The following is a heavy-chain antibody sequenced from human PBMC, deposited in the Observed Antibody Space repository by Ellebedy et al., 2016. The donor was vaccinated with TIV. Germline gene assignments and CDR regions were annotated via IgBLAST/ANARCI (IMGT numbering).Heavy chain of an antibody. CDR1: GFTFSNYA. J-gene: IGHJ6*02. CDR3: AKGRGYNYIPHGMDV. V-gene: IGHV3-30-3*02. Sequence: GESLKISCADSGFTFSNYAMHWVRQAPGKGPEWVAVISYDGSSTSYADSVKGRFTISRDNDRNTLYLLMNSLRPEDTALYHCAKGRGYNYIPHGMDVWGQGTKVTVSS. D-gene: IGHD5-18*01. CDR2: ISYDGSST.